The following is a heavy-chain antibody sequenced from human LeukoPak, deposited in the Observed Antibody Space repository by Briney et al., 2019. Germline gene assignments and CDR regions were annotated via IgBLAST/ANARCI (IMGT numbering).Heavy chain of an antibody. V-gene: IGHV4-59*01. J-gene: IGHJ4*02. CDR1: GGSISSYY. CDR3: ARHHNYASGAIDY. D-gene: IGHD3-10*01. Sequence: SETLSLTCTVSGGSISSYYWSWIRQPPGKGLEWIGYIYYSGSTDYNPSLKSRDTISVDTSKNQFSLKLSSVTAADTAVYYCARHHNYASGAIDYWGQGTLVTVSS. CDR2: IYYSGST.